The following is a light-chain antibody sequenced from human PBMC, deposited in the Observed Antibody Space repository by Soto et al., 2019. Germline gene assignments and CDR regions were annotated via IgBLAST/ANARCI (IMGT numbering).Light chain of an antibody. J-gene: IGKJ1*01. V-gene: IGKV1-5*01. CDR2: DAS. Sequence: DIQMTQSPSTLSASVGDRVTITCRASQSISSWLAWYQQKPGKAPKLLIYDASSLESGVPSRFSGSGSGTEFTLTISSLQPDDFETYYCQQYNSYSWTFCQGTKVEIQ. CDR1: QSISSW. CDR3: QQYNSYSWT.